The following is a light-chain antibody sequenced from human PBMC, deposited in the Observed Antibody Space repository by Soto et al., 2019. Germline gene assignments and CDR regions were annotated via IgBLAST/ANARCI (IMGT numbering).Light chain of an antibody. J-gene: IGKJ5*01. CDR3: QLSDSSFT. CDR2: AAS. CDR1: QSIRTY. Sequence: DIQMTQSPSSLSASVGGRVTITCRASQSIRTYLNWYQQKPGKAPKLLIYAASSLQSGVPSRFSGSGSGTDFTLTISSLQPDDFATYYCQLSDSSFTFGQGTRLEI. V-gene: IGKV1-39*01.